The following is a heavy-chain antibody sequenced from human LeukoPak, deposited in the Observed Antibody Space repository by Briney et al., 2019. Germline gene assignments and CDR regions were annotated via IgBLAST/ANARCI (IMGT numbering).Heavy chain of an antibody. CDR2: ISSSSSYI. CDR3: ARSIIAAAGFQH. CDR1: GFTFSSYS. Sequence: GGSLRLSRAASGFTFSSYSMNWVRQAPGKGLEWVSSISSSSSYIYYADSVKGRFTISRDNAKNSLYLQMNSLRAEDTAVYYCARSIIAAAGFQHWGQGTLVTVSS. D-gene: IGHD6-13*01. J-gene: IGHJ1*01. V-gene: IGHV3-21*01.